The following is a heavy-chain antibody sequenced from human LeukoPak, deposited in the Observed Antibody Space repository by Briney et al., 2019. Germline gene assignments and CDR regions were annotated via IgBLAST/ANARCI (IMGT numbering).Heavy chain of an antibody. CDR1: GGSFSGYY. CDR3: ARLYKIRSSGGSCYFDY. J-gene: IGHJ4*02. CDR2: INHSGST. D-gene: IGHD2-15*01. V-gene: IGHV4-34*01. Sequence: PSETLSLTCAVYGGSFSGYYWSWIRQPPGKGLEWIGEINHSGSTNYNPSLKSRVTISVDTSENQFSLKLSSVTAADTAVYYCARLYKIRSSGGSCYFDYWGQGTLVTVSS.